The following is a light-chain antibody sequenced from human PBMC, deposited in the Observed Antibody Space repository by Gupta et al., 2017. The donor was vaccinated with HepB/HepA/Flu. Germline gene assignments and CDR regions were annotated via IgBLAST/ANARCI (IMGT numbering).Light chain of an antibody. CDR1: QGITNF. CDR3: QKYDSAPWT. Sequence: DIQMTQSPSYLSASVGDRVTITCRASQGITNFLAWYQQKPGKVPKLLIYAASTLQSGVPSRFSGSGSGTDFTLTINSLQPEDVATYYCQKYDSAPWTFGQGTKVDIK. J-gene: IGKJ1*01. V-gene: IGKV1-27*01. CDR2: AAS.